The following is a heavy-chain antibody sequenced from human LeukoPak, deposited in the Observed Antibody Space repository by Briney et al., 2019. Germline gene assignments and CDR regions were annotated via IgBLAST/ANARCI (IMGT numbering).Heavy chain of an antibody. V-gene: IGHV3-30-3*01. CDR1: GFTFSSYA. Sequence: GGSLRLSCAASGFTFSSYAMHWVRQAPGKGLEWVAVISYDGSNKYYADSVKGRFTISRDNSKNTLYLQMNSLRAEDTAVYYCVARGSVAGIYYYGMDVWGQGTTVTVSS. CDR3: VARGSVAGIYYYGMDV. D-gene: IGHD6-19*01. J-gene: IGHJ6*02. CDR2: ISYDGSNK.